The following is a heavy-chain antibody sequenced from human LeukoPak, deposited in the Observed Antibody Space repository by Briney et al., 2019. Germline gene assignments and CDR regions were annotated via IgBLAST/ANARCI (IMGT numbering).Heavy chain of an antibody. J-gene: IGHJ4*02. Sequence: GESLKISFKGSGXSFATYCIGWVRQMPGKGLEWMGIIYPGDSDSRYSPSFQGQVTISADKSISTAYLQWSSLKASDTAMYYCARPVDYGSGKYFDYWGQGTLVTVSS. CDR1: GXSFATYC. CDR2: IYPGDSDS. D-gene: IGHD3-10*01. V-gene: IGHV5-51*01. CDR3: ARPVDYGSGKYFDY.